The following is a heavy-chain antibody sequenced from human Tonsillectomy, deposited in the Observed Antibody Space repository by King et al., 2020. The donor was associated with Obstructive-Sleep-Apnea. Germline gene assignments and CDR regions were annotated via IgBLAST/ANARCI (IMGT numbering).Heavy chain of an antibody. V-gene: IGHV3-30*04. CDR1: GFTFSSYA. J-gene: IGHJ6*02. CDR3: ATPYCSSISCYLYSYGMDV. D-gene: IGHD2-2*01. Sequence: VQLVESGGGVVQPGRSLRLSCAASGFTFSSYAMHWVRQAPGKGLEWVAVISYDGSHKYYADSVKGRFTCSRDNSKNTLYLQMNSLRAEETAVYYCATPYCSSISCYLYSYGMDVWGQGTTVTVYS. CDR2: ISYDGSHK.